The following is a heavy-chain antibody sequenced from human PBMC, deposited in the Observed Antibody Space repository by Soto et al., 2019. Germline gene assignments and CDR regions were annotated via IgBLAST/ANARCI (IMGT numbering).Heavy chain of an antibody. CDR3: ARDVVTAVAGSVNWFDP. D-gene: IGHD6-19*01. CDR2: IWYDGTKK. V-gene: IGHV3-33*01. Sequence: QVQLVESGGGVVQSGRSLTLSCAASGFSLRTYGMQWLRRAPGKGLEWVAFIWYDGTKKFYANSVKGRSTISKENSNNILYLQMSGLRAEDTAVYYCARDVVTAVAGSVNWFDPWGQGTLVTVSS. J-gene: IGHJ5*02. CDR1: GFSLRTYG.